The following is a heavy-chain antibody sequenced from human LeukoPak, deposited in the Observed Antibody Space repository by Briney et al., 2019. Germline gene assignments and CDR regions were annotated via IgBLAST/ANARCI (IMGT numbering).Heavy chain of an antibody. D-gene: IGHD5-12*01. V-gene: IGHV5-51*01. Sequence: GELLLTSSECCGYSFTSYWIWWLRQLPGKGLEWLGIIFPGDSDTKYSPSFQGQVTISADKSISTAYLHWSSLKASDTAMYYCARRSGGGRGLRLEAWFDPWGQGTLVTVSS. J-gene: IGHJ5*02. CDR3: ARRSGGGRGLRLEAWFDP. CDR2: IFPGDSDT. CDR1: GYSFTSYW.